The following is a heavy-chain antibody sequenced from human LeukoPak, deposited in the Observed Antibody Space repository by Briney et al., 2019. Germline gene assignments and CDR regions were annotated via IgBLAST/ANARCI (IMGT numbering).Heavy chain of an antibody. CDR1: GFTFSSYG. D-gene: IGHD3-9*01. Sequence: GGSLRLSCAASGFTFSSYGMHWVRQAPGKGLEWVAVISYDGSNKYYADSVKGRFTISRDNSKNTLYLQMNSLRAEDTAVYYCAKDSRYFDWLFLGYYYYGMDVWGQGTTVTVSS. V-gene: IGHV3-30*18. CDR3: AKDSRYFDWLFLGYYYYGMDV. CDR2: ISYDGSNK. J-gene: IGHJ6*02.